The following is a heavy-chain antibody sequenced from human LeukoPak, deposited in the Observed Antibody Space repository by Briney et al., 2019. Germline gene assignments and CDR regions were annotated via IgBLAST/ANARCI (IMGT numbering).Heavy chain of an antibody. D-gene: IGHD2-2*01. CDR2: INPNDGDT. CDR1: GYTFTDYY. Sequence: ASVRVSCKAPGYTFTDYYMHWVRQAPGQGFEWMGWINPNDGDTNYAQKFQGRVTMTRDTSISTAHMEVSRLRSDDTAVYYCARANFLYCSSTTCLFDYWGQGTLVTVSS. CDR3: ARANFLYCSSTTCLFDY. J-gene: IGHJ4*02. V-gene: IGHV1-2*02.